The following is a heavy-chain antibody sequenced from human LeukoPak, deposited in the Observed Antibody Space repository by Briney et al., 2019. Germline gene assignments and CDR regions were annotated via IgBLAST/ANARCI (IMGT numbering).Heavy chain of an antibody. V-gene: IGHV1-69*06. J-gene: IGHJ4*02. CDR1: RGTFSSYA. D-gene: IGHD3-9*01. Sequence: ASVKVCCNASRGTFSSYAISWVRQSPVQGLEWMGGIIPIFGTANYAQKFQGRVTITADKSTSTAYMELSSLRSEDTAVYYCSRHAEVGIRYFDWLLYWGQGTLVTVSS. CDR3: SRHAEVGIRYFDWLLY. CDR2: IIPIFGTA.